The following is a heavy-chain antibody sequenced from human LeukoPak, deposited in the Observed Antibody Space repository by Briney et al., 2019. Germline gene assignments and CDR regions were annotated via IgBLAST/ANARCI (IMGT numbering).Heavy chain of an antibody. CDR3: ARVMGPTTVTPCFDY. D-gene: IGHD4-17*01. CDR1: GFTFGYYT. J-gene: IGHJ4*02. Sequence: GGSLRLSCAASGFTFGYYTMNWVRQAPGKGLEWLSSISSTSYYIYYADSLKGRFTISRDNAKNSLYLQMNSLRAEDTAVYYCARVMGPTTVTPCFDYWGQGTLVTVSS. CDR2: ISSTSYYI. V-gene: IGHV3-21*01.